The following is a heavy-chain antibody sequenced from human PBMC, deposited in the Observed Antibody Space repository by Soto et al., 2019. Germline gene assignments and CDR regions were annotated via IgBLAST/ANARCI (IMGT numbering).Heavy chain of an antibody. D-gene: IGHD3-10*01. J-gene: IGHJ6*02. CDR3: ARVGFVELLHGTDV. V-gene: IGHV1-2*04. CDR2: INPNSGGT. CDR1: GYTFTVYY. Sequence: ASVKVSCKASGYTFTVYYMHWVRQAPGQGLEWMGWINPNSGGTNYAQKFQGWVTMTRDTSISTAYMELSRLRSDDTAVYYCARVGFVELLHGTDVWGQGTTVTVSS.